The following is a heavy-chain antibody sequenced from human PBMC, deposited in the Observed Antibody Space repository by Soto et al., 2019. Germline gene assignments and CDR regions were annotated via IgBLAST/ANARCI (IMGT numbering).Heavy chain of an antibody. J-gene: IGHJ6*02. CDR1: GFNFDDHV. V-gene: IGHV3-9*01. Sequence: EVQLVESGGALVQPGRSLRLSCVASGFNFDDHVMHWVRQVPGKGLEWVGHISWNGYSIGYGGSVRGRFIISRDNAKNTLDLQMNSLRPEDTALYSCARSWSGRTSGRVDVLGQGTTVTVSS. CDR2: ISWNGYSI. D-gene: IGHD3-3*01. CDR3: ARSWSGRTSGRVDV.